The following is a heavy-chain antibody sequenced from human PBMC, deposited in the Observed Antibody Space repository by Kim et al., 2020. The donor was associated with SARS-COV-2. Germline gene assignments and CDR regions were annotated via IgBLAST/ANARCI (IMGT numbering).Heavy chain of an antibody. CDR3: ARGGGCRSGGQCFGYWYFDL. V-gene: IGHV3-74*01. CDR1: GFTLSTYW. CDR2: IKSDGSTT. D-gene: IGHD2-21*01. Sequence: GGSLRLSCAASGFTLSTYWMHWVRQAPGKGLVWVSRIKSDGSTTNYADSVKGRFTVSRDNAKNTLYLQMNRLRAEDTAVYYCARGGGCRSGGQCFGYWYFDLWGRGTLVTVSS. J-gene: IGHJ2*01.